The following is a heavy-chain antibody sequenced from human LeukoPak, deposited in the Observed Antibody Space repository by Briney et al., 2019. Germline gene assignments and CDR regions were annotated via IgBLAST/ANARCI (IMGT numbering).Heavy chain of an antibody. D-gene: IGHD3-3*01. CDR2: IYYSGST. CDR1: GGSISSYY. Sequence: SETLSLTCTVSGGSISSYYWSWIRQPPGKGLEWIGYIYYSGSTNYNPSLKSRVTISVDTSKNQFSLKLSSVTAADTAVYYCARYDCWSGYGAAFDYWGQGTLVTVSS. J-gene: IGHJ4*02. CDR3: ARYDCWSGYGAAFDY. V-gene: IGHV4-59*08.